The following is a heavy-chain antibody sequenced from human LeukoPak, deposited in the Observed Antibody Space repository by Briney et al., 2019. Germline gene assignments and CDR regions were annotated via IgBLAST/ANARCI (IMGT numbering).Heavy chain of an antibody. CDR2: IKQDGSEK. V-gene: IGHV3-7*05. J-gene: IGHJ4*02. CDR3: ARYCASCHGFDS. D-gene: IGHD2-2*01. Sequence: GRSLRLSCAASGFTFSSYWMTWVRQAPGKGLEWVANIKQDGSEKYYVDSLKGRFTISRDNAKNSLYLQMNSLRAEDTAMYYCARYCASCHGFDSWGQGTLVTVSS. CDR1: GFTFSSYW.